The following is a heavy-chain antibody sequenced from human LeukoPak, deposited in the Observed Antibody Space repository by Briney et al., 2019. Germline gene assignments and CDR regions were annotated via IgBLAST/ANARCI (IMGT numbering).Heavy chain of an antibody. CDR2: ISSSGGDT. Sequence: GGSLRLSCAASGFSFSSSPMSWVRQAPGKGLEWVSGISSSGGDTPYADSVKGRFTISRDNSKNTLYLQMNSLRAEDTAVYYCAKKNSGPHPFDFWGQGTLVIVSS. J-gene: IGHJ4*02. CDR1: GFSFSSSP. CDR3: AKKNSGPHPFDF. D-gene: IGHD4-23*01. V-gene: IGHV3-23*01.